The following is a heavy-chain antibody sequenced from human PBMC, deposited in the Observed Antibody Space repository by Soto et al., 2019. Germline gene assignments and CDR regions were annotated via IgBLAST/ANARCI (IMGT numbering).Heavy chain of an antibody. CDR2: ISPYSGDT. CDR1: GYTFTNYG. V-gene: IGHV1-18*01. D-gene: IGHD3-22*01. Sequence: QVQLVQSGAEVKKPGASAKVSCKASGYTFTNYGISWVRQAPGQGLEWMGWISPYSGDTNYAQKFQGRVTMTTDTSTSTAYMELRSLRFDDPAVYSCATLCGYYHLWGQGTLVTVSS. J-gene: IGHJ5*02. CDR3: ATLCGYYHL.